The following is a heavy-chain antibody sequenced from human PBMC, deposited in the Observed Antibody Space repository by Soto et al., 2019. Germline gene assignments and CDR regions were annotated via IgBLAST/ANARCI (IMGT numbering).Heavy chain of an antibody. J-gene: IGHJ4*02. D-gene: IGHD3-10*01. V-gene: IGHV4-59*01. CDR2: ISDSGGP. Sequence: SETLSLTCTVTGGSLSNFYWSWLRQTPEKGLEWIGYISDSGGPKYNPSLESRVTILVDTSKNHFSLRLRSVTAADTAVYYCARVKGSGSYYSLFDYWGRGALVT. CDR1: GGSLSNFY. CDR3: ARVKGSGSYYSLFDY.